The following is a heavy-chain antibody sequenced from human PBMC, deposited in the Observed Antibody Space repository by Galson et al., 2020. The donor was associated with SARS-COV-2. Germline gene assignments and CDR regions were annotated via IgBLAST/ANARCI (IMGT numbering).Heavy chain of an antibody. V-gene: IGHV3-7*01. CDR3: ARAGAEYDSSGYYGTFDY. CDR2: IKQDGSEK. Sequence: GESLKISCAASGFTFRRYWMSWVRQAPGKGLEWVANIKQDGSEKYYVDSVEGRFTVSSDNAQSSLYLQMNSLRAEDTAVYHCARAGAEYDSSGYYGTFDYWGRGTLVAVSS. D-gene: IGHD3-22*01. J-gene: IGHJ4*02. CDR1: GFTFRRYW.